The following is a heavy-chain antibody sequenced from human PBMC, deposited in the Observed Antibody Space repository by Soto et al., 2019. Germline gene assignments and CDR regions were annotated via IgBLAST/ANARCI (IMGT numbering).Heavy chain of an antibody. J-gene: IGHJ1*01. D-gene: IGHD6-13*01. V-gene: IGHV3-9*01. Sequence: LRLSCAASGFTFDDYAMHWVRQVPGKGLEWVSGINWNSGSIGYGDSVKGRFAISRDSAKNSLHLQMNSLSAEDTAFYYCVKDESINWYSGHFRHWGQGTLVTVSS. CDR1: GFTFDDYA. CDR3: VKDESINWYSGHFRH. CDR2: INWNSGSI.